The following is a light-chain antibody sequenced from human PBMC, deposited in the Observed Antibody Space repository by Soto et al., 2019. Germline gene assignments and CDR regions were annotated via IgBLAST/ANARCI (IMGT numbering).Light chain of an antibody. CDR2: GAS. V-gene: IGKV3-20*01. Sequence: EIVLTQSPGTLSLSPGERATLSCRASQSVSSSYLAWYQQKPGQAPRLLIYGASSRATGIPDRFSGSGSGTDFTLIISRLEPEDFAVYYCQQYGSSPRTFGQGTKVVIK. CDR1: QSVSSSY. J-gene: IGKJ1*01. CDR3: QQYGSSPRT.